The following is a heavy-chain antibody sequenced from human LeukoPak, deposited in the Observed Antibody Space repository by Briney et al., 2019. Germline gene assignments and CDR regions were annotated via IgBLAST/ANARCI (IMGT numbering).Heavy chain of an antibody. D-gene: IGHD1-26*01. CDR2: ISGSGGST. CDR1: GFTFSSYA. CDR3: AKGIRIVGATSADPDY. Sequence: GGSLRLSCAASGFTFSSYAMSWVRQAPGKGLEWVSAISGSGGSTYYADSVKGRFTISRDNSKNTLYLQMNSLRAEDTAVYYCAKGIRIVGATSADPDYWGQGTLVTVSS. V-gene: IGHV3-23*01. J-gene: IGHJ4*02.